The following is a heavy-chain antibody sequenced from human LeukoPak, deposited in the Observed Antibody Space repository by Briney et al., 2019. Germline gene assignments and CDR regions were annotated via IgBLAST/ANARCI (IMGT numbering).Heavy chain of an antibody. CDR3: AKDRVRAYCGGDCYSYYFDY. Sequence: GGSLRLSCAASGFIFSRYWMHWVRHAPGKGLVWVSRINSDGSTTAYADSVKGRFTISRDNSKNTLYLQMNSLRAEDTAVYYCAKDRVRAYCGGDCYSYYFDYWGQGTLVTVSS. CDR1: GFIFSRYW. D-gene: IGHD2-21*02. CDR2: INSDGSTT. J-gene: IGHJ4*02. V-gene: IGHV3-74*01.